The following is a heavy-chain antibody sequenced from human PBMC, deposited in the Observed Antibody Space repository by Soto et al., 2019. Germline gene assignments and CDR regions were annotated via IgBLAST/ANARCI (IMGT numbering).Heavy chain of an antibody. Sequence: GGSLRLSCAASGFTFSSYWMSWVRQAPGKGLEWVANIKQDGSEKYYVDSVKGRFTISRDNAKNSLYLQMNSLRAEDTAVYYCARGLGYYSSGYYYDNWFDPWGQGTLVTVSS. D-gene: IGHD3-22*01. J-gene: IGHJ5*02. V-gene: IGHV3-7*05. CDR1: GFTFSSYW. CDR3: ARGLGYYSSGYYYDNWFDP. CDR2: IKQDGSEK.